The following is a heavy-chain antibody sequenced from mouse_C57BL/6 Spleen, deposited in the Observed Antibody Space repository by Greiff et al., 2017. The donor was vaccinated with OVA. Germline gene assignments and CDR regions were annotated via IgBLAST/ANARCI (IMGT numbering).Heavy chain of an antibody. V-gene: IGHV1-22*01. CDR1: GYTFTDYN. CDR2: INPNNGGT. J-gene: IGHJ1*03. D-gene: IGHD3-2*02. Sequence: VQLQQSGPELVKPGASVKMSCKASGYTFTDYNMHWVKQSHGKSLEWIGYINPNNGGTSYNQKFKGKATLTVNKSSSTAYMELRSLTSEDSAVYYCARYGPSGHWYFDVWGTGTTVTVSS. CDR3: ARYGPSGHWYFDV.